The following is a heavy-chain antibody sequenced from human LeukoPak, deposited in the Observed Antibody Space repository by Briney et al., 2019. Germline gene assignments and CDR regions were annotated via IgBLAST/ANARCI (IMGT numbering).Heavy chain of an antibody. V-gene: IGHV3-48*01. Sequence: GESLRLSCVASGFSFSLYSMKWVRQAPGKGLEWVSYISDTSAMYYADSVRGRFTISRDNAKNSLFLQMNSLRVEDTGVYYCAREARRFDYWGQGTLVTVSS. CDR1: GFSFSLYS. CDR3: AREARRFDY. J-gene: IGHJ4*02. CDR2: ISDTSAM.